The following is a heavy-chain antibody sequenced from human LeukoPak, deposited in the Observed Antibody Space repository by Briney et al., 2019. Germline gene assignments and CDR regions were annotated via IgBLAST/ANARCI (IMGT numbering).Heavy chain of an antibody. J-gene: IGHJ4*02. CDR1: GFNFNKAW. V-gene: IGHV3-15*01. Sequence: SPKLSCAASGFNFNKAWMKWVRPAPGEGPGGGGRIKSKNDGWTADYGSPVKGRFTISRDDSKNTLYLQMNSLISDDTAIYYCTPVMVEDRGFWGQGTLVTVSS. D-gene: IGHD2-15*01. CDR3: TPVMVEDRGF. CDR2: IKSKNDGWTA.